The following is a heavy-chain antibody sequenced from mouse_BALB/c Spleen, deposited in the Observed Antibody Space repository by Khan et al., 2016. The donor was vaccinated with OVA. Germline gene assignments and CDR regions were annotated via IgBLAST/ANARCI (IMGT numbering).Heavy chain of an antibody. CDR1: GFSLTDYA. Sequence: QVQLQQPGPGLVAPSQSLSITCTVSGFSLTDYAVSWIRQPPGKGLEWLGVIWVSGSKYYNSVLKPRLSISKDNSKSQVFLKMNSLQTDDTAMYFCARDPPYYSMDYWGQGTSVTDSS. V-gene: IGHV2-6-5*01. CDR3: ARDPPYYSMDY. J-gene: IGHJ4*01. CDR2: IWVSGSK.